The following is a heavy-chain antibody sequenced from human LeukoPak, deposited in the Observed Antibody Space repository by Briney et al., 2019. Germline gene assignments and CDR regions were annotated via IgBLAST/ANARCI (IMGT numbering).Heavy chain of an antibody. J-gene: IGHJ4*02. Sequence: PGGSLRLSCAASGNYWMHWVRQVPGKGLVWVSHINSDGSWTSYADPVKGRFIISKDNAKNTVYLQMNSLRAEDTAAYYCVSFYETYWGRGTLVTVSS. CDR2: INSDGSWT. CDR1: GNYW. D-gene: IGHD2/OR15-2a*01. V-gene: IGHV3-74*01. CDR3: VSFYETY.